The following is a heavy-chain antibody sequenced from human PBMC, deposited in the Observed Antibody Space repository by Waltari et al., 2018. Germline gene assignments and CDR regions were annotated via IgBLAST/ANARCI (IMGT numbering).Heavy chain of an antibody. Sequence: SCAASGFTFSRFGMHWVRQAPGKGLEWVAVIWHDGSNEYHVDPVKGRFTISRDNSKNTLDLQMNSLGAEDSAVEYCASQSTTLFDYWGQGTLVTVSS. CDR1: GFTFSRFG. J-gene: IGHJ4*02. V-gene: IGHV3-33*01. CDR2: IWHDGSNE. CDR3: ASQSTTLFDY. D-gene: IGHD2-15*01.